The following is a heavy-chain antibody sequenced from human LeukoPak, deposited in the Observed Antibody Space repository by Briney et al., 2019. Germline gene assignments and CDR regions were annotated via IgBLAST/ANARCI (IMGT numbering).Heavy chain of an antibody. D-gene: IGHD6-19*01. CDR3: ARARLAVAGTWYFDY. V-gene: IGHV1-69*05. CDR1: GGTFSRYA. J-gene: IGHJ4*02. CDR2: ILPIFGTA. Sequence: ASVKVSCKSPGGTFSRYAISWVRQAPGKGLEWMGGILPIFGTASYAQKFQGIVTITTDESTSTAYMELSSLRSEDTAVYYCARARLAVAGTWYFDYWGQGTLVTVSS.